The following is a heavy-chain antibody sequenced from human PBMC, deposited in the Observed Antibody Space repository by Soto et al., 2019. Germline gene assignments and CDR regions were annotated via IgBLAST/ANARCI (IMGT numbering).Heavy chain of an antibody. Sequence: PGGSLRLSCAASGFTFSSYGLHWVRQAPGTGLEWVAVISYDGSNKYYADSVKGRFTISRDNPKNTLYLQMNSLRAEDTAVYYCAKEPGYGSGGSCSSDDYWGQGTLVTVSS. CDR3: AKEPGYGSGGSCSSDDY. D-gene: IGHD2-15*01. J-gene: IGHJ4*02. CDR2: ISYDGSNK. CDR1: GFTFSSYG. V-gene: IGHV3-30*18.